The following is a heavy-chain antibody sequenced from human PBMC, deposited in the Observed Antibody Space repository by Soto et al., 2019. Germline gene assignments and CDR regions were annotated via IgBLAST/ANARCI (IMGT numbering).Heavy chain of an antibody. V-gene: IGHV3-30*18. D-gene: IGHD3-10*01. CDR1: GFTFSSYG. Sequence: PGGSLRLSCAASGFTFSSYGMHWVRQAPGKGLEWVAVISYDGSNKYYADSVKGRFTISRDNSKNTLYLQMNSLRAEDTAVYYCAKLLVRGVPSPPWGQGTLVTVSS. J-gene: IGHJ5*02. CDR2: ISYDGSNK. CDR3: AKLLVRGVPSPP.